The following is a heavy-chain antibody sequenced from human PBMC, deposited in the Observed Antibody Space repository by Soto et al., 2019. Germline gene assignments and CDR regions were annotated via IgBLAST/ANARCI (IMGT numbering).Heavy chain of an antibody. CDR3: ARKGNWGAFDV. J-gene: IGHJ3*01. Sequence: EVQLVESGGGLVQWGGSLRLSCAASGFTFSYHWLNWVRLAPGKGPEWVANINHDGSEQNYVDSVKGRFTISRDNARNSLYLQMNSLRAEDTAVYYCARKGNWGAFDVWGQGTLVIVSS. D-gene: IGHD7-27*01. V-gene: IGHV3-7*01. CDR1: GFTFSYHW. CDR2: INHDGSEQ.